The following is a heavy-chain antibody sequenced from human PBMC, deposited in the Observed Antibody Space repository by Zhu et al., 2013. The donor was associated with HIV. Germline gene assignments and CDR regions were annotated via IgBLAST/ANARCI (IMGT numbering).Heavy chain of an antibody. J-gene: IGHJ3*02. V-gene: IGHV1-2*02. CDR1: AYTFTANY. Sequence: QVQLVQSGAEVKKPGASVKVSCRASAYTFTANYINWVRQVPGQGLEWIGWINPNSGGTNYAQKFQGRVTMTRDTSITTAYMELRGLISDDTAVYYCASDLWEKAFDIWGQGTMVTVSS. D-gene: IGHD1-26*01. CDR2: INPNSGGT. CDR3: ASDLWEKAFDI.